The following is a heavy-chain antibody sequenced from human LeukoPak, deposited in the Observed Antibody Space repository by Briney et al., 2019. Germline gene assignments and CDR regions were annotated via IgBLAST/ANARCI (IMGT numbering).Heavy chain of an antibody. CDR2: ISGSGSSR. D-gene: IGHD6-13*01. V-gene: IGHV3-48*03. CDR1: GFTFSSYE. J-gene: IGHJ4*02. Sequence: GGSLRLSCSASGFTFSSYEMNWVRQAPGKGLEWVSYISGSGSSRYYADSVKGRFTISRDNTRNSLYLQMDSLRAEDTALYYCARVEQQLVRGYWGRGTLVTVSS. CDR3: ARVEQQLVRGY.